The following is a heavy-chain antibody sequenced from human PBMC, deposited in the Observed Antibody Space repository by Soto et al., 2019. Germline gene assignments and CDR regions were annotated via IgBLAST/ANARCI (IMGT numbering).Heavy chain of an antibody. CDR1: GGTFSSYT. D-gene: IGHD6-13*01. J-gene: IGHJ6*02. V-gene: IGHV1-69*02. Sequence: GASVKVSCKASGGTFSSYTISWVRQAPGQGLEWMGRIIPILGIANYAQKFQGRVTITADKSTSTAYMELSSLRSEDTAVFYCSRLTIAAAGNYYYYGMDVWGQGTTVTVS. CDR3: SRLTIAAAGNYYYYGMDV. CDR2: IIPILGIA.